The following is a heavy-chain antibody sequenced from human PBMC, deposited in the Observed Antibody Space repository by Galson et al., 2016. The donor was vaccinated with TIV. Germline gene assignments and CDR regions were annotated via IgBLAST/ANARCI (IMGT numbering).Heavy chain of an antibody. D-gene: IGHD3-22*01. V-gene: IGHV1-69*02. CDR3: AIYDSSGYYSAEFFQQ. CDR2: IIPLPGIG. J-gene: IGHJ1*01. Sequence: SVKVSCKASGGTLSRFTVSWVRQAPGQGLEWMGRIIPLPGIGNHAQKFQNRVAITADRSTSAAYMELSSLKSEDTAVYYCAIYDSSGYYSAEFFQQWGQGTLLIVSS. CDR1: GGTLSRFT.